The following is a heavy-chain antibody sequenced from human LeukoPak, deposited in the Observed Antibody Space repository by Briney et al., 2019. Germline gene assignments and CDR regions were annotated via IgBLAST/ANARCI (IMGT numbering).Heavy chain of an antibody. CDR1: GYTFTGYY. CDR3: ARGSRDGYNLDYYYYYYMDV. CDR2: INPNSGST. J-gene: IGHJ6*03. Sequence: ASVKVSCKASGYTFTGYYMHWVRQAPGQGLEWMGWINPNSGSTNYAQKFQGRVTMTRDTSISTAYMELSRLRSDDTAVYYCARGSRDGYNLDYYYYYYMDVWGKGTTVTVSS. V-gene: IGHV1-2*02. D-gene: IGHD5-24*01.